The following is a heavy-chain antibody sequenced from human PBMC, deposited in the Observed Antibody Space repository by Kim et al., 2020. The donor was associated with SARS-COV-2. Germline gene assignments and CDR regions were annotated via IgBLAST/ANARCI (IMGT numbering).Heavy chain of an antibody. D-gene: IGHD6-19*01. CDR2: MNPNSGNT. Sequence: ASVKVSCKASGYTFTSYDINWVRQATGQGLEWMGWMNPNSGNTGYTQKFQGRVTMTRNTSISTAYMELSNLRSEDTAVYYCARGRWSSGWPVFDYWGQGTLVTVSS. CDR3: ARGRWSSGWPVFDY. V-gene: IGHV1-8*01. J-gene: IGHJ4*02. CDR1: GYTFTSYD.